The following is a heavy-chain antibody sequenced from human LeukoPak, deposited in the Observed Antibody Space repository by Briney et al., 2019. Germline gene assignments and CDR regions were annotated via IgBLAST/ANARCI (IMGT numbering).Heavy chain of an antibody. CDR3: ARSFLAAAGIFSAGGYFDY. J-gene: IGHJ4*02. CDR1: GGTFSSYA. CDR2: IIPIFGTA. Sequence: SVKVSCKASGGTFSSYAISWVRQAPGQGLEWMGGIIPIFGTANYARKFQGRVTITTDESTSTAYMELSSLRSEDTAVYYCARSFLAAAGIFSAGGYFDYWGQGTLVSVSS. V-gene: IGHV1-69*05. D-gene: IGHD6-13*01.